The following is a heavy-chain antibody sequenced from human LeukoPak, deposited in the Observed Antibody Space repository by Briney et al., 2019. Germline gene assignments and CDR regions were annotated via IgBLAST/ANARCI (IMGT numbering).Heavy chain of an antibody. CDR3: ARDQRPARTYSGLFDY. D-gene: IGHD5-12*01. J-gene: IGHJ4*02. V-gene: IGHV3-23*01. Sequence: GGSLRLSCAASGFSCSTRGMSWVRQAPGKGLEWVSAISGNDESTFYADSVKGRFTISIDNSRNTLYLQLSSLSAEDSAIYYCARDQRPARTYSGLFDYWGQGTLVTVSS. CDR2: ISGNDEST. CDR1: GFSCSTRG.